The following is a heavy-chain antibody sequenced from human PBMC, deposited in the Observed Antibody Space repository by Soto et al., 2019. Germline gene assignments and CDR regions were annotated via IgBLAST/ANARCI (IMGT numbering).Heavy chain of an antibody. CDR3: TTDSHRYSARWYYYYGMDV. J-gene: IGHJ6*02. V-gene: IGHV3-15*01. CDR2: IKSKTDGGTT. Sequence: PVGSLILSLSPPVFTFRNPFMNWWRPAPVEVPKCVRRIKSKTDGGTTDYAEPVKGRFTTTSDDSKNTLYLQMNSPKAEATAVYYCTTDSHRYSARWYYYYGMDVWGQGTTVTV. CDR1: VFTFRNPF. D-gene: IGHD5-18*01.